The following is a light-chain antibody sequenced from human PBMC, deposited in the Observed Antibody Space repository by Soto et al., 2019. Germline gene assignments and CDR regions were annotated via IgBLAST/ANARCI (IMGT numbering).Light chain of an antibody. J-gene: IGKJ1*01. V-gene: IGKV1-5*01. Sequence: DIQMTKSPSSLSASVGDRVTITCRASQSISSYLNWYQQKPGTAPKLLIYHASTLESGVPARFSGSGSGTEFTLTISSLQPDDFATYYCQQYNSYSFGQGTKVDIK. CDR3: QQYNSYS. CDR2: HAS. CDR1: QSISSY.